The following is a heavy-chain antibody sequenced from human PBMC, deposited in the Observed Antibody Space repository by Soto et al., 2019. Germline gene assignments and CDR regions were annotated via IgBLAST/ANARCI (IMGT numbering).Heavy chain of an antibody. D-gene: IGHD2-2*01. J-gene: IGHJ6*02. CDR1: GYTFTSYA. V-gene: IGHV1-3*01. CDR2: INAGNGNT. Sequence: ASVKVSCKASGYTFTSYAMHWVRQAPGQRLEWMGWINAGNGNTKYSQKFQGRVTITRDTSASTAYMELSSLRSEDTAVYYCARVGWGAAMRSYYYYGMDVWGQGTTVTVSS. CDR3: ARVGWGAAMRSYYYYGMDV.